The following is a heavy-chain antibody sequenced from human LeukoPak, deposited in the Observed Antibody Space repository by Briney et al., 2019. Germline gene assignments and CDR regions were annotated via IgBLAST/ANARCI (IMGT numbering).Heavy chain of an antibody. Sequence: SETLSPTCTVSGDSISSGPYYWGWIRQPPGKGLEWIGNIYYGENTYYNPSPKSRVTISVDTSKNQFSLKLSSVTAADTAVYYCARMVYCSGGSCYKTPVFDYWGQGTLVTVSS. CDR1: GDSISSGPYY. V-gene: IGHV4-39*07. J-gene: IGHJ4*02. CDR2: IYYGENT. CDR3: ARMVYCSGGSCYKTPVFDY. D-gene: IGHD2-15*01.